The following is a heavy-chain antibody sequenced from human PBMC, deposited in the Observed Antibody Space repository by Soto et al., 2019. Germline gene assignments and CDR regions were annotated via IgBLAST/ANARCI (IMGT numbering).Heavy chain of an antibody. CDR1: GFTFSSYG. CDR3: ARYSIVGVIVHDAFDI. V-gene: IGHV3-33*01. Sequence: GGSLRLSCAASGFTFSSYGMHWVRQAPGKGLEWVAVIWYDGSNKYYADSVKGRFTISRDNSKNTLYLQMNSLRAEDTAVYYCARYSIVGVIVHDAFDIWGQGTMVTVSS. CDR2: IWYDGSNK. J-gene: IGHJ3*02. D-gene: IGHD6-13*01.